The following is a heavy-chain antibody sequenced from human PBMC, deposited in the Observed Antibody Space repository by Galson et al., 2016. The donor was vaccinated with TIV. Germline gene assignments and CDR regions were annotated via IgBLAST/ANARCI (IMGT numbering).Heavy chain of an antibody. CDR1: GGSFSSHS. J-gene: IGHJ6*03. D-gene: IGHD2-15*01. CDR2: IIPTLGVS. V-gene: IGHV1-69*02. Sequence: SVKVSCKASGGSFSSHSINWVRQAPGQGLEWMGRIIPTLGVSNYAQKFQGRVTITADTSTSTAYMEVSRLNYEDTATYFCARKKEIVGVGTTTPYYYYNMDVWGQGTTVTVSS. CDR3: ARKKEIVGVGTTTPYYYYNMDV.